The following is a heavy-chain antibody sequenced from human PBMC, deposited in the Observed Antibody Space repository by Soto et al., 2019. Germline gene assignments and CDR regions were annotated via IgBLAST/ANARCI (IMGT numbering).Heavy chain of an antibody. Sequence: QVLLVQSGAEVKKPGASVKVSCKASGYSFTSYDINWVRQATGQGFEWLGWMNPNSGNTGYAQNFQDRVTMTRDTSISTAYMELSSLRSEDTAIYYCARNLPNTGRFDNWGQGTLVTVSS. CDR2: MNPNSGNT. CDR1: GYSFTSYD. J-gene: IGHJ4*02. CDR3: ARNLPNTGRFDN. D-gene: IGHD1-1*01. V-gene: IGHV1-8*01.